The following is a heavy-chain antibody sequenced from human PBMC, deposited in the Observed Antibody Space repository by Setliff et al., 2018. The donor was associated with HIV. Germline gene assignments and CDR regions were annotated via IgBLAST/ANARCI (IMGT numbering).Heavy chain of an antibody. Sequence: PGGSLRLSCAASGFTFSSYAMSWVRQAPGKGLEWVSAISSGIGTTYYADSVKGRFTISRDNAKNTLYMQMNSLRAEDTAVYYCARPYTVWVYGMDLWGQGTTVTVSS. D-gene: IGHD2-8*01. CDR3: ARPYTVWVYGMDL. CDR1: GFTFSSYA. V-gene: IGHV3-23*01. J-gene: IGHJ6*02. CDR2: ISSGIGTT.